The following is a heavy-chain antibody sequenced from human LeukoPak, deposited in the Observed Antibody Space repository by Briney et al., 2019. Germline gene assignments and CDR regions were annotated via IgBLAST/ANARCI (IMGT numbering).Heavy chain of an antibody. CDR2: INYSGRT. Sequence: PSETLSLTCTISDDSISSNRYFWAWIRQPPGKGLEWIASINYSGRTYYNLSLMSRLTISVDTTKRQFSLKMTSVTAADTALYYCARDIDDVGALLDFWGQGTLVAVSS. D-gene: IGHD1-26*01. CDR1: DDSISSNRYF. CDR3: ARDIDDVGALLDF. V-gene: IGHV4-39*07. J-gene: IGHJ4*02.